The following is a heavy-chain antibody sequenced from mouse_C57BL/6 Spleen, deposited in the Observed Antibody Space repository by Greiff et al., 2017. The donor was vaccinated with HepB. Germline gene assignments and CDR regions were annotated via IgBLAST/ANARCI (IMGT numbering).Heavy chain of an antibody. J-gene: IGHJ2*01. CDR2: INPYNGGT. V-gene: IGHV1-19*01. CDR3: ARPRYYFDY. Sequence: EVQLQESGPVLVKPGASVKMSCKASGYTFTDYYMNWVKQSHGKSLEWIGVINPYNGGTSYNQKFKGKATLTVDKSSSTAYMELNSLTSEDSAVYYCARPRYYFDYWGQGTTLTVSS. CDR1: GYTFTDYY.